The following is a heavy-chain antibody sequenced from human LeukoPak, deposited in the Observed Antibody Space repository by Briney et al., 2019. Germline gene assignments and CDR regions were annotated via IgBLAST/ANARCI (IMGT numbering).Heavy chain of an antibody. CDR2: IYTGGTT. J-gene: IGHJ4*02. D-gene: IGHD6-13*01. CDR3: ARVGSIAAAGTPDY. Sequence: GGTLTLSCAASGFTVSSNYMSWVRPAPGKGLEGVSIIYTGGTTYYADSVKGRFSTSRDNAKNSLYLQMNSLRAEDTAVYYCARVGSIAAAGTPDYWGQGTLVTVSS. V-gene: IGHV3-53*01. CDR1: GFTVSSNY.